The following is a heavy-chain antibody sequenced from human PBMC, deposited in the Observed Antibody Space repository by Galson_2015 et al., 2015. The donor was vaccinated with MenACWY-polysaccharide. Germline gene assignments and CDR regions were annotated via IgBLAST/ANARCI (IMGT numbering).Heavy chain of an antibody. Sequence: SLRLSCAASGLTFSNWWMTWVRQAPGKGLEWVASIKKDGSEKYYVDSVKGRFTISRDNSKDTLYLQMNSLRAEDTAVYYCAKKGGGYDFAPRFDYWGQGPRSPSPQ. CDR1: GLTFSNWW. J-gene: IGHJ4*02. D-gene: IGHD5-12*01. CDR3: AKKGGGYDFAPRFDY. CDR2: IKKDGSEK. V-gene: IGHV3-7*03.